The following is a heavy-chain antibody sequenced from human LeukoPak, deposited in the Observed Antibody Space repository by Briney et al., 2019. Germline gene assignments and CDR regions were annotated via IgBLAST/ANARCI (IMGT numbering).Heavy chain of an antibody. V-gene: IGHV3-53*01. J-gene: IGHJ6*03. CDR1: GLSVSRNY. D-gene: IGHD2-2*01. Sequence: GGSLRLSCAASGLSVSRNYMSWVRQAPGKGLEWVSVIYSGDSTYYADSVKGRFTISRDNSKKTLYLQMNSLRAEDTAVYYCARDLGVGFCSSTGCNNLNMDVWGKGTTVTVSS. CDR2: IYSGDST. CDR3: ARDLGVGFCSSTGCNNLNMDV.